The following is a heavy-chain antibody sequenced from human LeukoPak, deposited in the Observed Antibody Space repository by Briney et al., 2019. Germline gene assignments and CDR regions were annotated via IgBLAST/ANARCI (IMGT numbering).Heavy chain of an antibody. CDR1: GYTFTSYG. V-gene: IGHV1-18*01. CDR2: IGVFNGNR. CDR3: ARDQEGFDY. J-gene: IGHJ4*02. Sequence: ASVKVSCKASGYTFTSYGISWVRQAPGQGLEWIGWIGVFNGNRNYAKSVQGRTTLTADTSTNTTYMELRSLTSDDTAVYYCARDQEGFDYWGQGTVVTVSS.